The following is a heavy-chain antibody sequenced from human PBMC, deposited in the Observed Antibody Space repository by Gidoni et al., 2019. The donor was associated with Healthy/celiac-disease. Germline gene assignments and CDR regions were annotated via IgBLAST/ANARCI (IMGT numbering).Heavy chain of an antibody. Sequence: EVQLVESGGGLVKPGGCLRLSCAASGFTFSNAWMSWVRQAPGKGLEWVGRMKSKTDGGTTDYAAPVKGRFTISRDDSKNTPYLKMNSLKTEDTAVYYCTTDPAAVQADIWGQGTMVTVSS. CDR3: TTDPAAVQADI. J-gene: IGHJ3*02. CDR2: MKSKTDGGTT. V-gene: IGHV3-15*01. D-gene: IGHD1-1*01. CDR1: GFTFSNAW.